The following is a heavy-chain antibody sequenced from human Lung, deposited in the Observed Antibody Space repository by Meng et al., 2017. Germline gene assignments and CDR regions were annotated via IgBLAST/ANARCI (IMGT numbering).Heavy chain of an antibody. Sequence: VTIHQVGAGLLKPSETLPLTCVVSGGSFSDYYWSWIRQPPGKGLEWIGEINHSGSTNYNPSLESRATISVDTSQNNLSLKLSSVTAADSAVYYCARGPTTMAHDFDYWGQGTLVTVFS. CDR1: GGSFSDYY. CDR3: ARGPTTMAHDFDY. CDR2: INHSGST. J-gene: IGHJ4*02. D-gene: IGHD4-11*01. V-gene: IGHV4-34*01.